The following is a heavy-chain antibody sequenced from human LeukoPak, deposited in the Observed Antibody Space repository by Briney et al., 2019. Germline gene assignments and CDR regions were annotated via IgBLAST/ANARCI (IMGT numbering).Heavy chain of an antibody. Sequence: SETLSLTCTVSGGSISRSGYYWGWIRQTPGTGLEWIGSIYYSGSTYYKSSLKSRVTISLDTSKNQFSLKLSSVTAADTAVYYCARDYYDSSGYRGQAAFDIWGQGTMVTVSS. CDR1: GGSISRSGYY. J-gene: IGHJ3*02. D-gene: IGHD3-22*01. CDR3: ARDYYDSSGYRGQAAFDI. V-gene: IGHV4-39*07. CDR2: IYYSGST.